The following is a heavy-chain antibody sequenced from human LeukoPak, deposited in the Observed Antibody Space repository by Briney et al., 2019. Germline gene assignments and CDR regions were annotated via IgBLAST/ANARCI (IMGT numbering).Heavy chain of an antibody. V-gene: IGHV1-2*04. J-gene: IGHJ4*02. CDR2: INPNSGGT. D-gene: IGHD2-21*02. Sequence: ASVKVSCKASGYTFTGYYMHWVRQAPGQGLEWMGWINPNSGGTNYAQKFQGWVTMTRDTSISTAYVELSRLRSDDTAVYYCARDPWCGGDCYLFDYWGQGTLVTVSS. CDR3: ARDPWCGGDCYLFDY. CDR1: GYTFTGYY.